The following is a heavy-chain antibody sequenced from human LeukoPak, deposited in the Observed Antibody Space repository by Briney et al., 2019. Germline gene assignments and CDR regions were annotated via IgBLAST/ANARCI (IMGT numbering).Heavy chain of an antibody. CDR1: GYTFTSYA. D-gene: IGHD3-9*01. J-gene: IGHJ6*02. V-gene: IGHV1-3*01. Sequence: ASVKVSCKASGYTFTSYAMHWVRQAPGQRLEWMGWINAGNGNTKYSQKFQGRVTITRVTSASTAYMELSSLRSEDTAVYYCARSETIESNYYYYGMDVWGQGTTVTVSS. CDR2: INAGNGNT. CDR3: ARSETIESNYYYYGMDV.